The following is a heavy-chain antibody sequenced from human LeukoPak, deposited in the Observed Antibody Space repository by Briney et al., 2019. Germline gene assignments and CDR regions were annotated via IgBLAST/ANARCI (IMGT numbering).Heavy chain of an antibody. V-gene: IGHV3-23*01. Sequence: PGGSLRLSCTASGFTFGDYAMSWVRQAPGKGLEWVSIIFGAGKNTTYYADSVKGRFTVSRDNSKNTLYLQMTSLRPEDTAIYYCAKRNTMVRGGPCFDYWGRGILVTVSS. CDR3: AKRNTMVRGGPCFDY. CDR2: IFGAGKNTT. D-gene: IGHD3-10*01. CDR1: GFTFGDYA. J-gene: IGHJ4*02.